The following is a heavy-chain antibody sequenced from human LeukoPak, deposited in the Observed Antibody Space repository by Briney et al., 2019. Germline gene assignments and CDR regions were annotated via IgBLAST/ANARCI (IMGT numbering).Heavy chain of an antibody. CDR2: IYYSGST. CDR1: GGPISSSSYY. V-gene: IGHV4-39*07. CDR3: ASIWFGPYSWFDP. Sequence: MASETLSLTCTVSGGPISSSSYYWGWIRQPPGKGLGWIGSIYYSGSTYYNPSLKSRVTISVDTSKNQFSLKLSSVTAADTAVYYCASIWFGPYSWFDPWGQGTLVTVSS. D-gene: IGHD3-10*01. J-gene: IGHJ5*02.